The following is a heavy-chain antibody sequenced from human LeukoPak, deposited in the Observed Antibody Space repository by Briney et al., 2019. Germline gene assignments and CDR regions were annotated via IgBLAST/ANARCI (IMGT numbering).Heavy chain of an antibody. D-gene: IGHD3-10*02. CDR1: GFTFSSYA. CDR3: AIFGEWGYFDY. J-gene: IGHJ4*02. V-gene: IGHV3-23*01. Sequence: GGSLRLSCAASGFTFSSYAMSWVRQAPGKGLEWVSAISASGGSTYYADSVKGRFTISRDNSKNTLYLQMNSLRAEDTAVYYCAIFGEWGYFDYWGQGTLVTVSS. CDR2: ISASGGST.